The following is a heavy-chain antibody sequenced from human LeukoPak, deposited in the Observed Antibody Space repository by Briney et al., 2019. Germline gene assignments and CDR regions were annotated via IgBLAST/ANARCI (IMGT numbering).Heavy chain of an antibody. CDR3: ARDSAFAPGLHYYYMDV. Sequence: PGGSLRLSCAASGFTVSNYYMSWVRQAPGRGLEWVSVIYSGGSTYYAESVKGRFTISRDSSKNTLYLQMNSLRAEDTAVYYCARDSAFAPGLHYYYMDVWGKGTTVTVSS. CDR2: IYSGGST. CDR1: GFTVSNYY. V-gene: IGHV3-53*01. D-gene: IGHD2/OR15-2a*01. J-gene: IGHJ6*03.